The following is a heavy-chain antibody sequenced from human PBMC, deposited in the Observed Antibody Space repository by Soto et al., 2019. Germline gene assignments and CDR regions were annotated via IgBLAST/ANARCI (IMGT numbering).Heavy chain of an antibody. Sequence: QVQLVQSGAEVKKPGSSVKVSCKASGGTFSSYAISWVRQAPGQGLEWMGWISTYNGKTNYAQKVQGRVTMTTDTSTSTAYLELRSLTSHDTAVYYCARGALPTATPSCFAPWGQGTLLTVSS. CDR3: ARGALPTATPSCFAP. V-gene: IGHV1-18*01. CDR2: ISTYNGKT. D-gene: IGHD2-2*01. CDR1: GGTFSSYA. J-gene: IGHJ5*02.